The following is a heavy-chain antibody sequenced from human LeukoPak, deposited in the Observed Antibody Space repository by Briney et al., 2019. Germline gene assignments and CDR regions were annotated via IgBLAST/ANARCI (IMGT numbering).Heavy chain of an antibody. CDR2: INPNSGGT. J-gene: IGHJ4*02. D-gene: IGHD2-2*01. V-gene: IGHV1-2*02. CDR1: GYTLTNYN. Sequence: ASVKVSCKASGYTLTNYNISWVRQAPGQGLEWMGWINPNSGGTNYAQKFQGRVTMTRDTSISTAYMELSRLRSDDTAVYYCARDRVVVPAAFDYWGQGTLVTVSS. CDR3: ARDRVVVPAAFDY.